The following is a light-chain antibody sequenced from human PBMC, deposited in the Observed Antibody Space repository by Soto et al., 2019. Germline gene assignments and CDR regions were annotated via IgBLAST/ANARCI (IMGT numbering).Light chain of an antibody. CDR2: DVS. V-gene: IGLV2-14*03. J-gene: IGLJ3*02. CDR3: SSYASCNTHVR. Sequence: QSVLAQPDSVSGSPGQSITISCTGTSSDVGYFDYVSWYQQHPGKAPKLMILDVSDRSSGVSDRFSGSKSGNTASLTISGLQAEDEAYYFCSSYASCNTHVRFGGGTNVTVL. CDR1: SSDVGYFDY.